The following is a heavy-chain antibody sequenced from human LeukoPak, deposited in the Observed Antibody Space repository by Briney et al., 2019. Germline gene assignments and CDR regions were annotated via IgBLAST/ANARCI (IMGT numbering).Heavy chain of an antibody. J-gene: IGHJ5*02. D-gene: IGHD3-3*01. CDR2: IFYSGST. Sequence: SETLSLTCTVSGDSISSYYWSWIRQPPGKGLEWIGYIFYSGSTNYNPSLKSRVTISVDTSKNQFSLKLSSVTAADTAVYYCARGTTIFGVVKSTNWFDPWAREPWSPSPQ. CDR1: GDSISSYY. V-gene: IGHV4-59*12. CDR3: ARGTTIFGVVKSTNWFDP.